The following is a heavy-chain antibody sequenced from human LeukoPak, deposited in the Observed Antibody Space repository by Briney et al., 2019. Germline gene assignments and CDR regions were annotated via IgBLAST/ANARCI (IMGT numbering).Heavy chain of an antibody. D-gene: IGHD3-3*01. V-gene: IGHV4-34*01. J-gene: IGHJ5*02. CDR2: INHSGST. Sequence: SETLSLTCAVYGGSFSGYYWSWIRQPPGKGLEWIGEINHSGSTNYNPSLKSRVTISVDTSKNQFSLKLSSVTAADTAVYYCARVQYYDFWSGPTGWFDPWGQGTLVTVSS. CDR1: GGSFSGYY. CDR3: ARVQYYDFWSGPTGWFDP.